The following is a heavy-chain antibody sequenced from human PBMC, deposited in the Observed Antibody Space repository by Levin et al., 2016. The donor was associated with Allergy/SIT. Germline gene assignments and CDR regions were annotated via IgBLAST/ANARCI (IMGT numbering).Heavy chain of an antibody. V-gene: IGHV3-23*01. CDR2: ISGSGGST. J-gene: IGHJ4*02. CDR3: AKPRWVVAATQNFDY. D-gene: IGHD2-15*01. Sequence: WIRQPPGKGLEWVSAISGSGGSTYYADSVKGRFTISRDNSKNTLYLQMNSLRAEDTAVYYCAKPRWVVAATQNFDYWGQGTLVTVSS.